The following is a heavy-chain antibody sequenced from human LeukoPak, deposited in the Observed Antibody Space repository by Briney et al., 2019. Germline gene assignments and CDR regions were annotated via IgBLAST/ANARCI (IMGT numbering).Heavy chain of an antibody. CDR2: IYTRGST. CDR3: ARTYCSGGRCYPGYFDY. V-gene: IGHV4-4*07. Sequence: SETLSLTCTVSGGSLSTFYWSWIRQPAGKGLEWIGRIYTRGSTNYNPSLKSRVAMSVDTSKNHFSLKLSSVTAADTALYYCARTYCSGGRCYPGYFDYWGQGTLVTVSS. CDR1: GGSLSTFY. J-gene: IGHJ4*02. D-gene: IGHD2-15*01.